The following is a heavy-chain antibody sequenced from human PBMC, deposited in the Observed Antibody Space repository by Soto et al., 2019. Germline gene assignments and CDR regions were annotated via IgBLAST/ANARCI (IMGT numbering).Heavy chain of an antibody. J-gene: IGHJ4*02. D-gene: IGHD3-16*01. V-gene: IGHV1-18*01. Sequence: ASVKVSCKTSGYIFTSYGIGWARQAPGQGLEWMGWINTYNGKTNYAQNLQGRVTLTTDTSTSTAYMELRSLRSNDTAVYYCANALGLYYFDYWGQGTLVTVSS. CDR1: GYIFTSYG. CDR3: ANALGLYYFDY. CDR2: INTYNGKT.